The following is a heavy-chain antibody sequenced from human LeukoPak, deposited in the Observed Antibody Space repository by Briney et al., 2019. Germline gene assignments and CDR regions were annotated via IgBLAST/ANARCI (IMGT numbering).Heavy chain of an antibody. CDR3: ARGINTPLGVVPAAHDDY. J-gene: IGHJ4*02. D-gene: IGHD2-2*01. Sequence: ASVKVSCKASGYTFTSYGISWVRQAPGQGLEWIGWISAYNGNTNYAQKLQGRVTMTTDASTSTAYMELRSLRSDDTAVYYCARGINTPLGVVPAAHDDYWGQGTLVTVSS. CDR2: ISAYNGNT. CDR1: GYTFTSYG. V-gene: IGHV1-18*01.